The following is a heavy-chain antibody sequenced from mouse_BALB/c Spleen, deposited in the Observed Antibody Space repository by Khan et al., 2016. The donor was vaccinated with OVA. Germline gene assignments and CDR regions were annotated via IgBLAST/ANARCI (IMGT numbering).Heavy chain of an antibody. CDR1: GYIFTSYW. J-gene: IGHJ2*01. V-gene: IGHV1S132*01. Sequence: QVQLQQSGAELVRPGTSVRLSCKTSGYIFTSYWIHWVKQRSGQGLEWIARIYPGTDNTYYNEKFKDKATLTADKSSSTAYLQLISLKSEDSAVFFGAREEALYYFDYWGQGTTLTVSS. CDR2: IYPGTDNT. D-gene: IGHD3-2*02. CDR3: AREEALYYFDY.